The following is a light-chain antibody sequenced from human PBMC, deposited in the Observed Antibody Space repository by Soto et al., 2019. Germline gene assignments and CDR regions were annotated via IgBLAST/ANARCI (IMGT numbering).Light chain of an antibody. V-gene: IGKV1-27*01. CDR2: AAS. J-gene: IGKJ4*01. Sequence: ILMTQSPSCLSAFVGERVTITCRASQDIGNFLAWYQQKPGKVPKLLIYAASTLQSGVPSRFIGSGSGTDFTLTISSLQPEDVATHYCKKCKIPLFTLGCGTRVEIX. CDR3: KKCKIPLFT. CDR1: QDIGNF.